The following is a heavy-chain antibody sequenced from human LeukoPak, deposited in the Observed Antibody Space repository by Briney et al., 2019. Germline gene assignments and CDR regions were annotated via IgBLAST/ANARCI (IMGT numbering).Heavy chain of an antibody. Sequence: SETLSLTCTVSGGSISSYYWSWIRQPPGKGLEWIGYIHYSGSTNYNPSLKSRVTISVDTSKNQFSLKLSSVTAADTAMYYCARDGVGYYDSSGYYYYYGMDVWGQGTTVTVSS. V-gene: IGHV4-59*01. CDR1: GGSISSYY. CDR3: ARDGVGYYDSSGYYYYYGMDV. CDR2: IHYSGST. J-gene: IGHJ6*02. D-gene: IGHD3-22*01.